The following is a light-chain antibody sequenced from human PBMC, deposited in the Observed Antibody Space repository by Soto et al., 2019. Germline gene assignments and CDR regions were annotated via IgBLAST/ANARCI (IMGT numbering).Light chain of an antibody. CDR2: DVN. CDR1: SSDVGAYNY. J-gene: IGLJ2*01. Sequence: QSALTQPRSVSGSPGQSVAISCTGTSSDVGAYNYVSWYQQHPGKAPKVMIYDVNKRPSGVPDRFSGSKSDNTASLTISGLQAEDEADYYCCAYAGSYSLVFGGGTEVTVL. V-gene: IGLV2-11*01. CDR3: CAYAGSYSLV.